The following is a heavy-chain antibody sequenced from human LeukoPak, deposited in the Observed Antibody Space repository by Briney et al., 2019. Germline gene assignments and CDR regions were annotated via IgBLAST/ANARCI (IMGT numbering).Heavy chain of an antibody. J-gene: IGHJ4*02. CDR2: ISSSGSTI. D-gene: IGHD5-12*01. CDR1: GFTFTSYE. CDR3: ARIMVATTREAFDY. V-gene: IGHV3-48*03. Sequence: GGSLRLSCAASGFTFTSYEMNWVRQAPGKGLEWVSYISSSGSTIYYADSVRGRFTISRDNAKNSLYLQMNSLRAEDTAVYYCARIMVATTREAFDYWGQGTLVTVSS.